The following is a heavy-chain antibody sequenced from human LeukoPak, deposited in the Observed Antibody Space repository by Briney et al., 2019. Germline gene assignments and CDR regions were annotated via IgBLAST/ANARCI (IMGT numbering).Heavy chain of an antibody. CDR3: VRDLTPSYGTSIYFDALDI. Sequence: PGGSLRLSCAASGFTFSSYWMSWVRQVPGKGLEWVANIDEHGNTKYYVDSVKGRFTISRDNAKNSLLLHMDSLRVEDTAVYYCVRDLTPSYGTSIYFDALDIWGQGTKVTVS. CDR1: GFTFSSYW. V-gene: IGHV3-7*01. D-gene: IGHD1-1*01. CDR2: IDEHGNTK. J-gene: IGHJ3*02.